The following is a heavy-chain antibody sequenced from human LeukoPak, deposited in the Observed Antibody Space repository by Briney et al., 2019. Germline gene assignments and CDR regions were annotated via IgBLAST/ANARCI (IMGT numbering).Heavy chain of an antibody. J-gene: IGHJ4*02. CDR2: IYHSGST. D-gene: IGHD2-21*02. CDR1: GYSISSGYY. CDR3: ARTHRSPAKSVVVTAILPYYFDY. Sequence: PSETLSLTCTVSGYSISSGYYWGWIRQPPGKGLGWIGSIYHSGSTYYNPSLKSRVTISVDTSKNQFSLKLSSVTAADTAVYYCARTHRSPAKSVVVTAILPYYFDYWGQGTLVTVSS. V-gene: IGHV4-38-2*02.